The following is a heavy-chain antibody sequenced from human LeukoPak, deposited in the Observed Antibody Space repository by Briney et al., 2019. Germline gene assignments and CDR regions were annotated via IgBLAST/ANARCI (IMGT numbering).Heavy chain of an antibody. D-gene: IGHD3-10*01. Sequence: GALRLSCAASGFTFSSYGMHWVRQAPGKGLEWVSAISGSGGSTYYADSVKGRFTISRDNSKNTLYLQMNSLRAEDTAVYYCAKLKVRGVIIASFDYWGQGTLVTVSS. J-gene: IGHJ4*02. CDR2: ISGSGGST. V-gene: IGHV3-23*01. CDR1: GFTFSSYG. CDR3: AKLKVRGVIIASFDY.